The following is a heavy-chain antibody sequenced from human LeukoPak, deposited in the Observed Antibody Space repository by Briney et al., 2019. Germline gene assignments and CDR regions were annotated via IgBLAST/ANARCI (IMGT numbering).Heavy chain of an antibody. Sequence: SETLSLTCAVYNGFDSYYMTIGRQPPGKGLEWVGAITYRGSGNYNPSLKGRATLSINVSQRQFSLSLRSVTAADTATYYCGVYGGDWRFDFWGEGTPITVSS. J-gene: IGHJ4*02. CDR2: ITYRGSG. CDR1: NGFDSYY. CDR3: GVYGGDWRFDF. D-gene: IGHD2-21*02. V-gene: IGHV4-34*01.